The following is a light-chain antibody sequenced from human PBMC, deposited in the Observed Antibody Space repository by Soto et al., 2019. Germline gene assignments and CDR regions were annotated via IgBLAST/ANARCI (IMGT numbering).Light chain of an antibody. CDR1: QAISTS. CDR3: QQYHRDPFP. CDR2: AAS. Sequence: DIQMTQAPSSLSASVGDSVTITCRASQAISTSLAWYQQKPWKVTKDLIYAASTLHSGVPSRFSGRGSGTDFTLTSNSPQHEDVATYFCQQYHRDPFPFGHGTKLDI. J-gene: IGKJ3*01. V-gene: IGKV1-27*01.